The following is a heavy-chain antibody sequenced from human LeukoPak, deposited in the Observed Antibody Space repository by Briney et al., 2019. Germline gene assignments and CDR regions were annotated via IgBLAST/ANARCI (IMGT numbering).Heavy chain of an antibody. Sequence: SQTLSVTCAISGDSVSSNNGAWNWIRQSPSRGLKWLGRTYYRSKWYNDYAESMKGRITISSDTSKNQFSLQLNPVTPEDTAVYYCARDLGNSGWYTFDYWGQGTLVTVSS. CDR2: TYYRSKWYN. J-gene: IGHJ4*02. D-gene: IGHD6-19*01. CDR3: ARDLGNSGWYTFDY. V-gene: IGHV6-1*01. CDR1: GDSVSSNNGA.